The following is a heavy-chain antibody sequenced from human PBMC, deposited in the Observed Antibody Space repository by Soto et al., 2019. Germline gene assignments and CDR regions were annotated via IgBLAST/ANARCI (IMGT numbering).Heavy chain of an antibody. J-gene: IGHJ4*02. CDR1: GFTFSNYA. V-gene: IGHV3-23*01. D-gene: IGHD2-8*01. CDR2: ISASGDTT. Sequence: EVQLLDSGGGLEQPGGSLRLSCAASGFTFSNYAMNWVRQAPGKGLEWVSTISASGDTTYYADSVKGRFTISRDNSKNTGYLQTNRLRVEDTAVYYCAKRSNTPSPRKSPFDYWGQGTLVTVSS. CDR3: AKRSNTPSPRKSPFDY.